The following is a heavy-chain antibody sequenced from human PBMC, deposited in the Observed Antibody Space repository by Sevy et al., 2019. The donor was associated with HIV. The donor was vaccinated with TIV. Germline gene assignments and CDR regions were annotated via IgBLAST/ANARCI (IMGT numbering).Heavy chain of an antibody. Sequence: GGSLRLSCAASGFPFSSYAMHWVRQAPGKGLQWVAVISYDGRHKYYADSVKGRFTLSRDNFKNTVYRQMNSLRAEDTAVYYCARDESNPVGYYYSGMDVSGQRTPVTVSS. CDR3: ARDESNPVGYYYSGMDV. CDR2: ISYDGRHK. V-gene: IGHV3-30-3*01. CDR1: GFPFSSYA. D-gene: IGHD1-26*01. J-gene: IGHJ6*02.